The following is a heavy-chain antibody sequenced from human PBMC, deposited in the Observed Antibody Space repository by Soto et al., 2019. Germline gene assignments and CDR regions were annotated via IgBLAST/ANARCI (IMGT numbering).Heavy chain of an antibody. CDR3: TRAPASVLRYFDWLYPAFDI. V-gene: IGHV3-49*01. J-gene: IGHJ3*02. CDR2: IRSKAYGGTT. D-gene: IGHD3-9*01. Sequence: GGSLRLSCTASGFTFGDYAMSWFRQAPGKGLEWVGFIRSKAYGGTTEYTASVKGRFTISRDDSKSIEYLQMNSLKTEDTAVYYCTRAPASVLRYFDWLYPAFDIWGQGTMVTVSS. CDR1: GFTFGDYA.